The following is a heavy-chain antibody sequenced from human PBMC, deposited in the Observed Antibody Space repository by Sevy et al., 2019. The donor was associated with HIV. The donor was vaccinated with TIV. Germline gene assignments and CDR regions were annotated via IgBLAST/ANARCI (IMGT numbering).Heavy chain of an antibody. J-gene: IGHJ4*02. D-gene: IGHD6-13*01. V-gene: IGHV3-48*01. CDR2: ISSSSSTI. Sequence: GGSLRLSCAASGFTFSSYSMNWVRQAPGKGLEWVSYISSSSSTIYYADSVKGRFTISRDNAKNSLYLQMNSLRAEDTGVYYCARAHYGSSWYLWWGFDYWGQGTLVTVSS. CDR1: GFTFSSYS. CDR3: ARAHYGSSWYLWWGFDY.